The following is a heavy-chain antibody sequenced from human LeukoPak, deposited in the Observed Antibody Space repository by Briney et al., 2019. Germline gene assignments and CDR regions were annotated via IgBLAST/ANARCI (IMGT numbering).Heavy chain of an antibody. CDR1: GGTFSRYA. Sequence: GASVKVSCKASGGTFSRYAISWVRQATGQGLEWMGGIIPIFGTPNYAQKFQGRVTITADKTTSTVYMDVSSLRSEDTGVYYCARLVVPAARGDYYYYGMDVWGKGTTVIVSS. CDR2: IIPIFGTP. D-gene: IGHD2-2*01. CDR3: ARLVVPAARGDYYYYGMDV. J-gene: IGHJ6*04. V-gene: IGHV1-69*06.